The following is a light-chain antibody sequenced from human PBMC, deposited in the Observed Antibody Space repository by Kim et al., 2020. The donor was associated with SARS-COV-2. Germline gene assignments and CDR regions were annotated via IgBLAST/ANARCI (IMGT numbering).Light chain of an antibody. V-gene: IGLV2-18*02. CDR3: NSYTSSSALV. Sequence: QSALTQPPSVSGSPGQSVTISCTGTISDIGSYNRVSWYQQSPGTAPKLIIYAVINRPSGVPDRFSGSRSGNTASLTISGLQTEDEADYYCNSYTSSSALVFGGGTQLTVL. CDR2: AVI. J-gene: IGLJ2*01. CDR1: ISDIGSYNR.